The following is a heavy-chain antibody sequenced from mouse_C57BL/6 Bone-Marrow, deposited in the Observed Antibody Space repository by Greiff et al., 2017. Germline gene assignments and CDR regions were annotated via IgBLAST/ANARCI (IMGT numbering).Heavy chain of an antibody. CDR1: GFSFNTYA. J-gene: IGHJ1*03. V-gene: IGHV10-1*01. CDR3: VRHEGWLLDWYFDV. Sequence: EVKLQESGGGLVQPKGSLKLSCAASGFSFNTYAMNWVRQAPGKGLEWVARIRSKSNNYATYYADSVKDRFTISRDDSESMLYLQMNNLKTEDTAMYYCVRHEGWLLDWYFDVWGTGTTVTVSS. D-gene: IGHD2-3*01. CDR2: IRSKSNNYAT.